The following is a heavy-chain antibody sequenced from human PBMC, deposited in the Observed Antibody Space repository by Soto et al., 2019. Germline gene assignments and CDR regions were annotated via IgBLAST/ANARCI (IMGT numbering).Heavy chain of an antibody. CDR1: GYSFTTSW. CDR2: IYPGDSDT. Sequence: GESLKISCKGSGYSFTTSWIGWVRQMPGKGLEWMGIIYPGDSDTRYSPSFQGQVTISADKSITTAYLQWSSLKASDIAMYYCARHAISGTYMDVWGKGTTVTGSS. V-gene: IGHV5-51*01. CDR3: ARHAISGTYMDV. D-gene: IGHD2-15*01. J-gene: IGHJ6*03.